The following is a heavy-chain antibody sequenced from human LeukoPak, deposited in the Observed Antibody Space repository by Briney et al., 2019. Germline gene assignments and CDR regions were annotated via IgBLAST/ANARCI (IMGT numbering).Heavy chain of an antibody. CDR1: GFTFSSYA. V-gene: IGHV3-23*01. CDR3: ARKPSFRFPRYYFDY. J-gene: IGHJ4*02. D-gene: IGHD2/OR15-2a*01. CDR2: ISGSGGST. Sequence: GGSLRLSCAASGFTFSSYAMSWVRQAPGKGLEWVSAISGSGGSTYYADSVKGRFTISRDNSKNTLYLQMNSLRAEDTAVYYCARKPSFRFPRYYFDYWGQGTLVTVSS.